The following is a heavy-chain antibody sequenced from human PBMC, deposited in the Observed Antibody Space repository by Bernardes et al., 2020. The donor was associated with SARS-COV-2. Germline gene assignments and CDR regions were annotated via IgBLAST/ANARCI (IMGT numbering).Heavy chain of an antibody. CDR2: INPNSGGT. J-gene: IGHJ5*02. CDR3: ARDSGLLNWFDP. CDR1: GYTFTGYY. V-gene: IGHV1-2*02. D-gene: IGHD7-27*01. Sequence: ASVKVSCKASGYTFTGYYMHWVRQAPGQGLEWMGWINPNSGGTNYAQKFQGRVTMTRDTSISTAYMELSRLRSDDTAVYYCARDSGLLNWFDPWGQGTLVTVSS.